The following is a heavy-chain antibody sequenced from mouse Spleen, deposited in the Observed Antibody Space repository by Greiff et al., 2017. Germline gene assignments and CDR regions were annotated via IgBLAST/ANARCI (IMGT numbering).Heavy chain of an antibody. J-gene: IGHJ2*01. V-gene: IGHV3-6*01. D-gene: IGHD1-3*01. Sequence: VQLQQSGPGLVKPSQSLSLTCSVTGYSITSGYYWNWIRQFPGNKLEWMGYISYDGSNNYNPSLKNRISITRDTSKNQFFLKLNSVTTEDTATYYCARSGKYYFDYWGQGTTLTVSS. CDR3: ARSGKYYFDY. CDR2: ISYDGSN. CDR1: GYSITSGYY.